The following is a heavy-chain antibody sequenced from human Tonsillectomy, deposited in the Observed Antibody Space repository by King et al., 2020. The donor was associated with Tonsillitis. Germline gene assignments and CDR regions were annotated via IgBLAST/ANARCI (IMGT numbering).Heavy chain of an antibody. Sequence: VQLVESGGGVVQPGRSLRLSCAASGFTFRSYGMHWVRQAPGKGLEWVAVISYVVTNEYYADSVKGRFTISRDNSKNTIYLQMNNLGVEDTAVYYCAKDHRGLGTSGAFDVWGQGTMVTVSS. V-gene: IGHV3-30*18. CDR1: GFTFRSYG. CDR3: AKDHRGLGTSGAFDV. J-gene: IGHJ3*01. CDR2: ISYVVTNE. D-gene: IGHD3-16*01.